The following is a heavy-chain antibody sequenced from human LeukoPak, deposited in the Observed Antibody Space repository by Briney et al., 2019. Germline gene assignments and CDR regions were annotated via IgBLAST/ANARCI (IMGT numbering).Heavy chain of an antibody. Sequence: SETLSLTCTVSGGSISSSRYYWGWIRQPPGKGLDWIGSISYSGSTYYNSSLKSRLTISVDTSKNQFSLKLSSVIAADTAVYYCARLQGDYSFDYWGQGTLVTVSS. J-gene: IGHJ4*02. CDR3: ARLQGDYSFDY. CDR1: GGSISSSRYY. D-gene: IGHD4-11*01. V-gene: IGHV4-39*07. CDR2: ISYSGST.